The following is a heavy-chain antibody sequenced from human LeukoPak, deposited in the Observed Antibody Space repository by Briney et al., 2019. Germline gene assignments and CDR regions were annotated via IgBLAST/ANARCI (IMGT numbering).Heavy chain of an antibody. Sequence: GGSLRLSCAASGFSVSSNYISWVRQAPGKGLERVSTIYGGSNTYHADSVKGRFTISRDNSKNTVYLQMNSLRAEDTAVYYCAGATHCSSTSCYSRYYYYMDVWGKGTTVTVSS. V-gene: IGHV3-53*01. J-gene: IGHJ6*03. CDR3: AGATHCSSTSCYSRYYYYMDV. CDR2: IYGGSNT. CDR1: GFSVSSNY. D-gene: IGHD2-2*01.